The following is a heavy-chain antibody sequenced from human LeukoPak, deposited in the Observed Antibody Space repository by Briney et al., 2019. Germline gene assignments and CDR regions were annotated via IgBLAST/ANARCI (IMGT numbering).Heavy chain of an antibody. V-gene: IGHV3-30-3*01. CDR2: ISYDGSNK. D-gene: IGHD5/OR15-5a*01. Sequence: TGGSLRLSCAASGFTFSSYAMHWVRQAPGKGLEWVAVISYDGSNKYYADSVKGRFTISRDNSKNTLYLQMQSLRAEDTAVYYCAKDLYDYFDYWGQGTLVTVSS. J-gene: IGHJ4*02. CDR1: GFTFSSYA. CDR3: AKDLYDYFDY.